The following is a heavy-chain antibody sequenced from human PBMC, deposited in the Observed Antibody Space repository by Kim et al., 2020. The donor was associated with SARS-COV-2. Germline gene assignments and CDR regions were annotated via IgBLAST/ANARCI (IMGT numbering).Heavy chain of an antibody. V-gene: IGHV3-7*04. CDR3: ARNYVLKVESSIAGDHVDV. D-gene: IGHD2-8*01. Sequence: RFTISRDNAKNSLYLQMNSLRAEDTAVYYCARNYVLKVESSIAGDHVDVWGKGTTVTVSS. J-gene: IGHJ6*04.